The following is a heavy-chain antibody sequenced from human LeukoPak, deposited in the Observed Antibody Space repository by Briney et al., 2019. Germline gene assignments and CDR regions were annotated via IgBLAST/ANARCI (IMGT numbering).Heavy chain of an antibody. Sequence: GGSLRLSCAPSGFTFDDYGMSWVRQAPGKGLEWVSGINWNGGSTGYADSVKGRFTISRDNAKNSLYLQMNSLRAEDTAVYYCTKDPNGDYVGAFDPWGQGTLVTVSS. D-gene: IGHD4-17*01. CDR2: INWNGGST. CDR1: GFTFDDYG. J-gene: IGHJ5*02. CDR3: TKDPNGDYVGAFDP. V-gene: IGHV3-20*04.